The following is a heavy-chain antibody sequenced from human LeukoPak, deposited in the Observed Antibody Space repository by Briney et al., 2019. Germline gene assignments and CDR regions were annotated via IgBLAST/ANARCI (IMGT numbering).Heavy chain of an antibody. Sequence: PGGSLRLSCAASGFTFSSYSMNWVRQAPGKGLEWVGRIKSKTDGGTTDYAAPVKGRFTISRDDSKNTLYLQMNSLKTEDTAVYYCTVHLEYNARVAFDYWGQGTLVTVSS. V-gene: IGHV3-15*01. CDR2: IKSKTDGGTT. D-gene: IGHD1-1*01. CDR1: GFTFSSYS. CDR3: TVHLEYNARVAFDY. J-gene: IGHJ4*02.